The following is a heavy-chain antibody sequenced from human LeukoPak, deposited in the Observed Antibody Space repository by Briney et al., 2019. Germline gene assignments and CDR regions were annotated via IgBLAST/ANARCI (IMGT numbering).Heavy chain of an antibody. Sequence: ASVKVSCKASGYTFTGYYMHWVRQAPGQGLEWMGRINPNSGGTNYAQKFQGRVTMTRDTSISTAYMELSRLRSDDTAVYYCARTIAVAGVVDYWGQGTLATVSS. CDR1: GYTFTGYY. CDR2: INPNSGGT. D-gene: IGHD6-19*01. CDR3: ARTIAVAGVVDY. J-gene: IGHJ4*02. V-gene: IGHV1-2*06.